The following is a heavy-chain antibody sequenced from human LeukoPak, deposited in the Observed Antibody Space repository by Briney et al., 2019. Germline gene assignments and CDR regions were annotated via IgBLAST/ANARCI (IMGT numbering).Heavy chain of an antibody. CDR2: IYSGGST. Sequence: PGGSLRLSCAASGFTVSSNYMSWVRQAPGKGLEWVSVIYSGGSTYYADSVKGRFTISRDNSKNTLYLQMNSLRAEDTAVYYCAREGGSSGWHHAFDTWGQGTMVTVSS. CDR3: AREGGSSGWHHAFDT. CDR1: GFTVSSNY. D-gene: IGHD6-19*01. J-gene: IGHJ3*02. V-gene: IGHV3-53*01.